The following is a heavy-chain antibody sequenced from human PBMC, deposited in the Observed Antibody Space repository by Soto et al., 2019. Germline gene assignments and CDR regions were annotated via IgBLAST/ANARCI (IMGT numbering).Heavy chain of an antibody. J-gene: IGHJ6*02. Sequence: QLQLQESGPGLVKPSETLSLTCTVSGGSISSSSYWGWIRQPPGKGLEWIGSIYSIGSTYYNPSLKRRITISVDTSKNQCSLKLSSVTAADTAVYYCRRSSRYTTDVWGQGTTVTVSS. CDR3: RRSSRYTTDV. CDR2: IYSIGST. CDR1: GGSISSSSY. D-gene: IGHD6-13*01. V-gene: IGHV4-39*01.